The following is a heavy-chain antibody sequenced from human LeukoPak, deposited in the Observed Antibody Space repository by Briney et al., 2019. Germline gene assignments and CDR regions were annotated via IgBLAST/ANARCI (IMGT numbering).Heavy chain of an antibody. CDR3: ARDPGLRLDS. CDR2: IWYDGSNE. J-gene: IGHJ4*02. CDR1: GFILSNYA. V-gene: IGHV3-33*01. D-gene: IGHD3-3*01. Sequence: GGSLRLSCAASGFILSNYAMHWVRQTPGKGLEWVAVIWYDGSNEYYSEFVKGRLAISRDTSRNTLYLQMNNVRAEDTAVYFCARDPGLRLDSWGQGTLVTVS.